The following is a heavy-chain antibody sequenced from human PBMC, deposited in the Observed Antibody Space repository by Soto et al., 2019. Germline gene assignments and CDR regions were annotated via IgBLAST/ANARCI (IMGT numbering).Heavy chain of an antibody. V-gene: IGHV3-7*01. CDR3: ARDSGLWGYYDDAFDI. CDR1: GFTFSSYC. CDR2: IKQDGSEK. D-gene: IGHD3-22*01. J-gene: IGHJ3*02. Sequence: GGSLRLSXAASGFTFSSYCMSWVRHAPGKGLEWVANIKQDGSEKYYVDSVKGRFTISRDNAKNSLYLQMNSLRAEDTAVYYCARDSGLWGYYDDAFDIWGEGIMVTVSS.